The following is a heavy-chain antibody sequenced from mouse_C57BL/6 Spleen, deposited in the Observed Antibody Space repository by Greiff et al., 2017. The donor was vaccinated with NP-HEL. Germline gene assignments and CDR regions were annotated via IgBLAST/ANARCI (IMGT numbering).Heavy chain of an antibody. J-gene: IGHJ4*01. CDR3: ASPGRYYAMDY. V-gene: IGHV1-64*01. Sequence: VQLQQSGAELVKPGASVKLSCKASGYTFTSYWMHWVKQRPGQGLEWIGMIHPNSGSTNYNEKFKSKATLTVDKSSSTAYMQLSSLTSEDSAVYYCASPGRYYAMDYWGQGTSVTVSS. CDR1: GYTFTSYW. CDR2: IHPNSGST.